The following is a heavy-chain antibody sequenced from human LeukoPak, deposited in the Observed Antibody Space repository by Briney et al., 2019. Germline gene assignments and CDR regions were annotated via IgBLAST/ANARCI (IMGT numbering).Heavy chain of an antibody. V-gene: IGHV3-20*04. CDR1: GFTFDDYG. CDR3: ASSSEVDYYCYMDV. CDR2: INWNGGST. Sequence: GGSLRLSCAASGFTFDDYGMSWVRQAPGKGLEWVSGINWNGGSTGYADSVKGRFTISRDNAKNSLYLQMNSLRAEDTALYYCASSSEVDYYCYMDVWGKGTTVTVSS. D-gene: IGHD1-26*01. J-gene: IGHJ6*03.